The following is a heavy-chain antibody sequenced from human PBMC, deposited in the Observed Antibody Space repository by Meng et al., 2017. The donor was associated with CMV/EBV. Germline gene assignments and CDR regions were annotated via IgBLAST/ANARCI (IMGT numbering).Heavy chain of an antibody. CDR2: ISTYNGHT. V-gene: IGHV1-18*01. J-gene: IGHJ4*02. Sequence: SGYIFKSYGINWVRQAPGQGLEWVGWISTYNGHTVYTQRFQGRVTMTTDTSTSTAYMELRSLRSDDTAVFYCARGLAHIVTTDFDYWGQGTLVTVSS. CDR1: GYIFKSYG. D-gene: IGHD5-12*01. CDR3: ARGLAHIVTTDFDY.